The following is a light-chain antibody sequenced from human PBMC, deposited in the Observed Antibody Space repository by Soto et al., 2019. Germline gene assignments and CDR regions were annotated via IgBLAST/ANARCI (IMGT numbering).Light chain of an antibody. CDR2: DVS. J-gene: IGLJ1*01. V-gene: IGLV2-14*03. Sequence: QSVLTQPASVSGSPGQSITISCTGTSSDVGSYKYVSWYQQHPGNAPKLMIYDVSNRPSGVSNRFSGSKSGNTASLTISGLRAEDEADYYCNSYTTSSTLDFGTGTKVTVL. CDR3: NSYTTSSTLD. CDR1: SSDVGSYKY.